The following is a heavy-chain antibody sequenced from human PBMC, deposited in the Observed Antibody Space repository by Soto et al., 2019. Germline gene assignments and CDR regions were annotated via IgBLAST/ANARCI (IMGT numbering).Heavy chain of an antibody. Sequence: QVQLQESGPGLVMPSETLSLTCTVSGASISSYYWSWIRQPPGKGLEWIGYISFTGSTIYNPSLEGRTTSSVDTSKKQVSLKLKSVTAADTAVYFCASVGELPVWFDPWGRGTLVTVSS. CDR1: GASISSYY. J-gene: IGHJ5*02. V-gene: IGHV4-59*12. CDR2: ISFTGST. D-gene: IGHD3-10*01. CDR3: ASVGELPVWFDP.